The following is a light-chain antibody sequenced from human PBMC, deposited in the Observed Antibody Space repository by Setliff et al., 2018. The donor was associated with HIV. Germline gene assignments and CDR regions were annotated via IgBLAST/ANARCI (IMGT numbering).Light chain of an antibody. CDR3: ATWDDNLFGVV. J-gene: IGLJ1*01. V-gene: IGLV1-47*01. Sequence: QSVLTQPPSASGAPGQRVTISCSGSTSNIGSHSVHWYQQVPGTAPKLLIFRNNQRPSGVPDRFAGSRSGTSASLDITGLRSEDEADYFCATWDDNLFGVVFGLGTKVTV. CDR2: RNN. CDR1: TSNIGSHS.